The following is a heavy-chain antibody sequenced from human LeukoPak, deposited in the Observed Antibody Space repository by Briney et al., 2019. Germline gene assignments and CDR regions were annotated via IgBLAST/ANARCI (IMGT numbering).Heavy chain of an antibody. D-gene: IGHD4-17*01. CDR3: AREVTTFDY. CDR2: ICYIGAT. V-gene: IGHV4-59*12. Sequence: SETLSLTCTVSGGSISSYYWSWIRQPPGKGLEWIGYICYIGATNYKPLLKSRVTMSANTSKNQFSLKLSYVTAADTAVYYCAREVTTFDYWGQGTLVTVSS. CDR1: GGSISSYY. J-gene: IGHJ4*02.